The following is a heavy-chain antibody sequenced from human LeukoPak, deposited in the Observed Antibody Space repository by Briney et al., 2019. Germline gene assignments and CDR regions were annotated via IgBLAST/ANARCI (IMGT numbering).Heavy chain of an antibody. CDR3: ARDLSTYYYMDV. CDR2: ISSSSIYI. Sequence: GGSLRLSCAASGFTLSSYSMNWVRQAPGKGLEWVSSISSSSIYIYYADSVKGRFTISRDNAKNSLYLHMNSLRAGDTAVYYCARDLSTYYYMDVWGKGTTVTVSS. V-gene: IGHV3-21*01. J-gene: IGHJ6*03. CDR1: GFTLSSYS.